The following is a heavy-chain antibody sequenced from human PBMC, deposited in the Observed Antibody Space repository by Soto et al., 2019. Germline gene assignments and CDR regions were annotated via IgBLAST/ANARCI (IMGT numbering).Heavy chain of an antibody. V-gene: IGHV1-46*02. Sequence: VASVKVSCKASGYTFERYYMHWVRQAPGQGLEWMGMINPSGSITSYAQKFQGRVTMTRDTSTSTLSMELSSLRSEDTAVYYCTRGSFLEWSCMDVWGQGTTVTVSS. J-gene: IGHJ6*02. D-gene: IGHD3-3*01. CDR1: GYTFERYY. CDR2: INPSGSIT. CDR3: TRGSFLEWSCMDV.